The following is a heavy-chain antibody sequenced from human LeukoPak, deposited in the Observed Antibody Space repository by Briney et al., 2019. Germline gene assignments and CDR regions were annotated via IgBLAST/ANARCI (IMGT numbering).Heavy chain of an antibody. Sequence: PGGSLRLSCGASGFTFSSYSMSWVRQAPGRGLEWVSSISSSSKYIYYADSLRGRFTISRDNAKNSLYLQMNSLRAEDTAVYYCARVAEAAAFDIWGQGTMVTVSS. J-gene: IGHJ3*02. CDR2: ISSSSKYI. CDR1: GFTFSSYS. V-gene: IGHV3-21*01. CDR3: ARVAEAAAFDI. D-gene: IGHD6-25*01.